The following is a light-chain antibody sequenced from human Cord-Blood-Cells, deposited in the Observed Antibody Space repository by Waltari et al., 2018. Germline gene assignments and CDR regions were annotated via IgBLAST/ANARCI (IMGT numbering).Light chain of an antibody. V-gene: IGKV1-33*01. CDR1: QDISNY. CDR2: DAS. Sequence: DIQMTQSPASLSASVGDRVTITCQASQDISNYLNWYQQKPGKAPKLLIYDASNLETGVPSRFSGSGSGTDFTFTIISLRPEDIATYYCQQYDNLPLTFGGGTKVEIK. J-gene: IGKJ4*01. CDR3: QQYDNLPLT.